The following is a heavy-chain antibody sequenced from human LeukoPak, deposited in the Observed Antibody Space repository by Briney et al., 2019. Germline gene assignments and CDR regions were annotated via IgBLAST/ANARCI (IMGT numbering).Heavy chain of an antibody. Sequence: SETLSLTCTVSGGSISSYYWSWIRQPPGKGLEWIGYIYYSGSTNYNPSLKSRVTISVDTSENQFSLKLSSVTAADTAVYYCARAESIAVVINWGQGTLVTVSS. CDR2: IYYSGST. V-gene: IGHV4-59*12. J-gene: IGHJ4*02. CDR1: GGSISSYY. CDR3: ARAESIAVVIN. D-gene: IGHD6-19*01.